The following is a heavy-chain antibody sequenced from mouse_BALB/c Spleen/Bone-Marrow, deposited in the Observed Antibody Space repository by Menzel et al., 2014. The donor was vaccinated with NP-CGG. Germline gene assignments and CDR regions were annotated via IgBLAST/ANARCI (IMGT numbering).Heavy chain of an antibody. CDR2: IDPSDSYT. Sequence: QVQLQQSGAEFVKPWASVKLSCKASGYTFTTYWMHWVKQRPGQGLEWIGQIDPSDSYTNYSQKFKGKATLTVDKSSSTAYMQLSSLSSEDSAVYYCARGGDNYAWFPYWGQGTLVTVSA. CDR3: ARGGDNYAWFPY. J-gene: IGHJ3*01. CDR1: GYTFTTYW. V-gene: IGHV1-69*02. D-gene: IGHD1-3*01.